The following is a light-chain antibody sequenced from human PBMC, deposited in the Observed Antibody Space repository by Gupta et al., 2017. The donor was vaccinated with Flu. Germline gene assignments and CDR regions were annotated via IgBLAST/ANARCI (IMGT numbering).Light chain of an antibody. J-gene: IGLJ2*01. CDR3: NSRESTDNNQAV. V-gene: IGLV3-19*01. CDR2: DKK. CDR1: SIRKYY. Sequence: QTVRITCQGDSIRKYYERWYQQKPGQAPGLVIYDKKSRPAGSPDRGSGSSSGKTAAVTITXAXEEDEAXDYCNSRESTDNNQAVFGGGTKLTVL.